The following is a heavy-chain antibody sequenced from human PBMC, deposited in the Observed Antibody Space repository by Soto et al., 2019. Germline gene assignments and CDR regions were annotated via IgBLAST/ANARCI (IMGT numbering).Heavy chain of an antibody. J-gene: IGHJ4*02. CDR2: INHSGST. CDR3: ARGGLTTVTTAISY. D-gene: IGHD4-17*01. Sequence: PSETLSLTCAVYGGSFSCYYWSWIRQPPGKGLEWIGEINHSGSTYYNPSLKSRVTISVDTSKNQFSLKLSSVTAADTAVYYCARGGLTTVTTAISYWGQGTLVTVSS. CDR1: GGSFSCYY. V-gene: IGHV4-34*01.